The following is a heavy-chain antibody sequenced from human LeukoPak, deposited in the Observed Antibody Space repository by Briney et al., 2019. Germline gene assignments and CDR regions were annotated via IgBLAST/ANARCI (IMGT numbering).Heavy chain of an antibody. CDR3: ARGKSDHGSGSYFDY. J-gene: IGHJ4*02. Sequence: SETLSLTCVVSGGSVSGYYWGWIRQPPGRGLEWIGYVCYSGSTNYNPSFKSRITISVDTSRNQFSLKLSSVTAADTAVYYCARGKSDHGSGSYFDYWGQGTLVTVSS. CDR2: VCYSGST. V-gene: IGHV4-59*08. D-gene: IGHD1-26*01. CDR1: GGSVSGYY.